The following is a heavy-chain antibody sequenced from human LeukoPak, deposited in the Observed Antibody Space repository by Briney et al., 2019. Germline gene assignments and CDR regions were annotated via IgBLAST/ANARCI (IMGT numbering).Heavy chain of an antibody. D-gene: IGHD6-19*01. CDR1: GGSFSGYY. CDR2: INHSGST. CDR3: ARVIGIAVAGTYRGYYYYYYMDV. Sequence: PSETLSLTCAVYGGSFSGYYWSWIHQPPGKGLEWIGEINHSGSTNYNPSLKSRVTISVDTSKNQFSLKLSSVAAADTAVYYCARVIGIAVAGTYRGYYYYYYMDVWGKGTTVTVSS. V-gene: IGHV4-34*01. J-gene: IGHJ6*03.